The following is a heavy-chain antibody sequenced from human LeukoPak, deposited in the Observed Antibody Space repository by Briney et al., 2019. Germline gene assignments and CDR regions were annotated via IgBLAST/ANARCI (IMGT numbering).Heavy chain of an antibody. J-gene: IGHJ3*02. D-gene: IGHD2-2*01. CDR2: IYWNDQR. V-gene: IGHV2-5*04. CDR3: VHTNLSPAGPTAAFDI. CDR1: GFSLITSGVG. Sequence: SGPTLVKPTQTLTLTCTFSGFSLITSGVGVGWIRQPPGKALEWLALIYWNDQRRYSPSLRRRLTINKNTSKNRVVLTLTNMDPVDTGTYYCVHTNLSPAGPTAAFDIWGQGTMVTVSS.